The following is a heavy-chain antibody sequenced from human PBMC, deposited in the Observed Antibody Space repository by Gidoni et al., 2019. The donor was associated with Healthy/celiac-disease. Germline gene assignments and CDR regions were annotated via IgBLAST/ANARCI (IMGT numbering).Heavy chain of an antibody. V-gene: IGHV4-34*01. CDR3: ARGGVYGSEHNWFDP. CDR2: INHSGST. D-gene: IGHD3-10*01. CDR1: GGSCSGYY. Sequence: QVQLQQWGAGLLKPSATLSLTCAVYGGSCSGYYWSWIRQPPGKGLEWIGEINHSGSTTYNPSLKSRVTISVDTPKSQFSLKLSSVTSSATAVYYCARGGVYGSEHNWFDPWGQGTLVTVSS. J-gene: IGHJ5*02.